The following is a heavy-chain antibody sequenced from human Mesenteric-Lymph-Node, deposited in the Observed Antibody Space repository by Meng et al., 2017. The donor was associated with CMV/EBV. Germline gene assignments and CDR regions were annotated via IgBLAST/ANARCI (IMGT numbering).Heavy chain of an antibody. CDR1: GFTFSSYA. CDR2: ISYDGRNK. CDR3: AKDSTYFGGNPFDY. J-gene: IGHJ4*02. V-gene: IGHV3-30*04. Sequence: GESLKISCAVSGFTFSSYAMHWVRQVPGKGLEWVTIISYDGRNKYYADSVKGRFTISRDNSKNTLYLQMNSLRPEDTALYYCAKDSTYFGGNPFDYWGQGTLVTVSS. D-gene: IGHD4-23*01.